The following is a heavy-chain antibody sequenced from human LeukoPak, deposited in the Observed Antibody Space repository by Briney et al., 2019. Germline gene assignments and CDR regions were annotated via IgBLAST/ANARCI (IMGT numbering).Heavy chain of an antibody. Sequence: SETLSLTCTVSGGSISSSSYYWGWIRQPPGKGLEWIGSIYYSGSTYYNPSLKSRVTISVDTSKNQFSLKLSSVTAADMAVYYCARQEGATTYYFDYWGQGTLVTVSS. V-gene: IGHV4-39*01. D-gene: IGHD1-26*01. CDR2: IYYSGST. J-gene: IGHJ4*02. CDR3: ARQEGATTYYFDY. CDR1: GGSISSSSYY.